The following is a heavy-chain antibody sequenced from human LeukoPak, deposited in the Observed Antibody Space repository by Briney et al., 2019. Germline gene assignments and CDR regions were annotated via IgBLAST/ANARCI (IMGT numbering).Heavy chain of an antibody. CDR2: IYTSGST. CDR1: GGSISSGSYY. J-gene: IGHJ4*02. Sequence: TSETLSLTCTVSGGSISSGSYYWSWIRQPAGKGLEWIGRIYTSGSTNYNPSLKSRVTISVDTSKNQVSLKLSSVTAADTAVYYCARDKVGGDSYFDYWGQGTLVTVSS. CDR3: ARDKVGGDSYFDY. V-gene: IGHV4-61*02. D-gene: IGHD1-26*01.